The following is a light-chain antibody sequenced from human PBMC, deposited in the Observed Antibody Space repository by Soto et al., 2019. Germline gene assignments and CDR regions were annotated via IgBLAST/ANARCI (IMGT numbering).Light chain of an antibody. V-gene: IGKV3-20*01. CDR3: QQYGGSPT. CDR1: QSVRSNY. CDR2: GAS. Sequence: EIVLTQSPGTLSLSPGERATLSCRASQSVRSNYLAWYQQKVGQAPRLLIYGASSRATGIPDRFSGSGSGTDFTLTISRLEPEDLAVYYCQQYGGSPTFGGGIKVEIK. J-gene: IGKJ4*01.